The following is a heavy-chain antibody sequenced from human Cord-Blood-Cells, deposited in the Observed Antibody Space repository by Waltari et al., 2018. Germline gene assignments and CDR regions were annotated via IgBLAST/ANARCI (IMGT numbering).Heavy chain of an antibody. V-gene: IGHV1-69*06. J-gene: IGHJ4*01. CDR1: GRTFSSYA. Sequence: VQLVQSGAEVKKPGSSVKVSCKASGRTFSSYAISWVRQAPGQGLEWMGGIIPIFGTANYGQKFQGRVTITADKSTCTSYRELSSLSSEDRAVYSCARLGGPGVVIDYFDYWGQGTLVTVSS. CDR3: ARLGGPGVVIDYFDY. CDR2: IIPIFGTA. D-gene: IGHD3-3*01.